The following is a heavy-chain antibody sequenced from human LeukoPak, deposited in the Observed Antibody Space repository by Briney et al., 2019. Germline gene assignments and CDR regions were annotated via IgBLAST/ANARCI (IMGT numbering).Heavy chain of an antibody. V-gene: IGHV3-7*01. CDR1: GFTFSIYW. CDR3: TRDES. Sequence: GGSLRLSCEGSGFTFSIYWMSWVRQAPGKGLEWVANIKEDGSEKYYVDPVKGRFTISKDNAKNSLYLQMNSLRAEDTAVYYCTRDESWGQGTLVTVSS. CDR2: IKEDGSEK. J-gene: IGHJ4*02.